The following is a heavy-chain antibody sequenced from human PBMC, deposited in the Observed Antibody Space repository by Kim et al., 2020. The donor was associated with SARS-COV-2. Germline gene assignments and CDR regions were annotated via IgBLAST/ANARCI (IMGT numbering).Heavy chain of an antibody. CDR3: ARTRYHYDPEGWYFDY. J-gene: IGHJ4*02. D-gene: IGHD3-3*01. Sequence: SLKSRVTISVDTSKNQFSLKLSSVTAADTAVYYCARTRYHYDPEGWYFDYWGQGTLVTVSS. V-gene: IGHV4-59*01.